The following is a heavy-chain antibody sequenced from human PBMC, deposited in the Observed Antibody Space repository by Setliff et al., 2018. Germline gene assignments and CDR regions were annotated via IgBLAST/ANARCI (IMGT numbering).Heavy chain of an antibody. D-gene: IGHD1-1*01. CDR1: GDSISRYY. CDR3: ARDVWGAGTGWFDP. V-gene: IGHV4-4*07. J-gene: IGHJ5*02. Sequence: SETLSLTCTVSGDSISRYYWSWIRQPAGKAPEWIGHIFSKGSTNNNPSLKSRVTISIDSSKNQMSLRMTSVTAADTAVYYCARDVWGAGTGWFDPWGLGILVTVSS. CDR2: IFSKGST.